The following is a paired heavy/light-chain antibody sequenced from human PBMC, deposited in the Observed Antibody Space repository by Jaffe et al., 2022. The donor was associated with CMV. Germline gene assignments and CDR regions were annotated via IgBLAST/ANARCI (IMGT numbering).Heavy chain of an antibody. CDR2: INHSGST. J-gene: IGHJ5*02. CDR3: ARRRNSGLGPGRATNFLWFDP. V-gene: IGHV4-34*01. CDR1: GGSFSGYY. Sequence: QVQLQQWGAGLLKPSETLSLTCAVYGGSFSGYYWSWIRQPPGKGLEWIGEINHSGSTNYNPSLKSRVTISVDTSKNQFSLKLSSVTAADTAVYYCARRRNSGLGPGRATNFLWFDPWGQGTLVTVSS. D-gene: IGHD1-26*01.
Light chain of an antibody. CDR2: AAS. Sequence: DIQMTQSPSSLSASVGDRVTITCRASQGISNSLAWYQQKPGKAPKLLLYAASRLESGVPSRFSGSGSGTDYTLTISSLQPEDFATYYCQQYYSTPPTFGQGTKLEIK. V-gene: IGKV1-NL1*01. CDR1: QGISNS. CDR3: QQYYSTPPT. J-gene: IGKJ2*01.